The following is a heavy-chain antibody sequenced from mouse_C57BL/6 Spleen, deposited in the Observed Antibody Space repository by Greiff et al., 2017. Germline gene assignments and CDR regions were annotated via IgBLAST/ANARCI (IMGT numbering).Heavy chain of an antibody. CDR2: ISYDGSN. V-gene: IGHV3-6*01. CDR1: GYSITSGYY. CDR3: ARGATYYSNSYYFDY. Sequence: EVKLMESGPGLVKPSQSLSLTCSVTGYSITSGYYWNWIRQFPGNKLEWMGYISYDGSNNYNPSLKNRISITRDTSKNQFFLKLNSVTTEDTATYYCARGATYYSNSYYFDYWGQGTTLTVSS. J-gene: IGHJ2*01. D-gene: IGHD2-5*01.